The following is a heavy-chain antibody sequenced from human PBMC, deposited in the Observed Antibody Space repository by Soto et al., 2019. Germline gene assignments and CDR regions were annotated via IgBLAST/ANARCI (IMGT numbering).Heavy chain of an antibody. J-gene: IGHJ6*02. CDR3: ARELGYYYGMDV. Sequence: ASVKVSCKASGYTFTGYYMHWARQAPGQGLEWMGWINPNSGGTNYAQKFQGWVTMTRDTSISTAYMELSRLRSDDTAVYYCARELGYYYGMDVWGQGTTVTVSS. CDR1: GYTFTGYY. V-gene: IGHV1-2*04. D-gene: IGHD3-16*01. CDR2: INPNSGGT.